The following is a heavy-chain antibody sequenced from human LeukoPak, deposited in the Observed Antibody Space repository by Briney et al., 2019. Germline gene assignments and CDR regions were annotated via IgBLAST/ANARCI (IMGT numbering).Heavy chain of an antibody. CDR2: IHYGGNT. V-gene: IGHV4-59*01. J-gene: IGHJ4*02. Sequence: SETLSLTCTVSGGSISGYYWSWIRQPPGKGLEWMGYIHYGGNTDYNPSLKSRATISVDTSKNQFSLNLNSVTAADTAMYYCARRGNGYPYYFDYWGQGILVTVSS. D-gene: IGHD4-23*01. CDR1: GGSISGYY. CDR3: ARRGNGYPYYFDY.